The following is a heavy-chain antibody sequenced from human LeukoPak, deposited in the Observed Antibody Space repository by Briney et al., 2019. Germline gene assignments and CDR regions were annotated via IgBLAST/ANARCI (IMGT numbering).Heavy chain of an antibody. V-gene: IGHV4-4*07. CDR1: GGSISSYY. D-gene: IGHD6-13*01. J-gene: IGHJ4*02. CDR2: IYSTGST. CDR3: SRPIASAGTAGFYF. Sequence: SETLSLTCTVSGGSISSYYWSWIRQPAGKGLEWIGRIYSTGSTNYNPSLKSRVTMSVAPSNNQFSLRLRSLTAADPAVFYCSRPIASAGTAGFYFWGQGALVTVSS.